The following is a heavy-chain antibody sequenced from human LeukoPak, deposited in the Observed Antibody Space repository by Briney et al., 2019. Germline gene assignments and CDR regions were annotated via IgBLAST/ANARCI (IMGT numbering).Heavy chain of an antibody. CDR3: AKDYCGGDCYSGWYFDL. D-gene: IGHD2-21*02. CDR2: ISYNSDTI. Sequence: GGSLRLSCAASGFTFDDYAMHWVRQAPGKGLEWVSGISYNSDTIAYADSVKGRFTISRDNAKNSLYLQMNSLRAEDTALYYCAKDYCGGDCYSGWYFDLWGRGTLVIVSS. V-gene: IGHV3-9*01. CDR1: GFTFDDYA. J-gene: IGHJ2*01.